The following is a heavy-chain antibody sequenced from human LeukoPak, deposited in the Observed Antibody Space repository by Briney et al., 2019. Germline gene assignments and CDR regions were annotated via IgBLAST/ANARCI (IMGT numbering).Heavy chain of an antibody. CDR1: GFTVSSHY. V-gene: IGHV3-53*04. Sequence: GGSLRLSCAASGFTVSSHYMSWARQAPGKGLEWVSVIYSGGSTYYADSVKGRFTISRHNSKNTLYLEMNSLRAEDTAVYYCARIDYGGKGYFDYWGQGTLVTVSS. CDR2: IYSGGST. J-gene: IGHJ4*02. D-gene: IGHD4-23*01. CDR3: ARIDYGGKGYFDY.